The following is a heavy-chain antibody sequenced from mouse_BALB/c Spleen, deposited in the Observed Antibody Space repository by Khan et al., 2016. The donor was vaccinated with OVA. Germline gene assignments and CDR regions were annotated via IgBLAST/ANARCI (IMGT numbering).Heavy chain of an antibody. Sequence: EVQLQESGPGLVKPSQSLSLTCTVTGYSITSDYAWNWIRQFPGNKLEWMGYISYSGSTSYNPSLKSRISITRDTSKNQFFLQLNSVTTEDTATDYCARYCYGSSYDYAMDYWGQGTSVTVSS. J-gene: IGHJ4*01. CDR3: ARYCYGSSYDYAMDY. D-gene: IGHD1-1*01. CDR2: ISYSGST. CDR1: GYSITSDYA. V-gene: IGHV3-2*02.